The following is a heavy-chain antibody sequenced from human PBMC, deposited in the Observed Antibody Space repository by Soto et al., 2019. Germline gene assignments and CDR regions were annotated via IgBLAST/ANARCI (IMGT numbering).Heavy chain of an antibody. CDR2: IWYDGSNK. D-gene: IGHD6-6*01. CDR3: ARDEGSSIAARPLD. Sequence: GGSLRLSCAASGFTFSSYGMHWVRQAPGKGLEWVAVIWYDGSNKYYADSVKGRFTISRDNSKNTLYLQMNSLRAEDTAVYYCARDEGSSIAARPLDWGQGTQVTVSS. V-gene: IGHV3-33*01. CDR1: GFTFSSYG. J-gene: IGHJ4*02.